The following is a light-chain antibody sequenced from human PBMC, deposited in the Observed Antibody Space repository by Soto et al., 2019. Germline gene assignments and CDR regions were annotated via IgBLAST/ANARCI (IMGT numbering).Light chain of an antibody. V-gene: IGKV1-5*01. CDR1: QSIGRW. CDR3: QQYNSYSEA. CDR2: DAS. Sequence: DIQMTQSPSTLSASVGDRVSITCRASQSIGRWLAWYQQKSGKAPKLLIFDASGLESGVPSRFSGSGSGTEFTLTISSLQPDDVATYYCQQYNSYSEAFGQGTKVDIK. J-gene: IGKJ1*01.